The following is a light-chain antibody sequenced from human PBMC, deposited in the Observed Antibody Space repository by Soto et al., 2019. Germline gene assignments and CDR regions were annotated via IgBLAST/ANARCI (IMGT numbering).Light chain of an antibody. J-gene: IGKJ4*01. CDR1: QSVNTN. V-gene: IGKV3D-15*01. Sequence: VMTQSPATLSVSQGERATLSCRASQSVNTNLAWYQQKPGQAPRLLIYGANTRATGIPGRFSGSGSGTEFTLTISSLQSEDFAVYYCQQYDNWPPLTFGGGTKVDIK. CDR3: QQYDNWPPLT. CDR2: GAN.